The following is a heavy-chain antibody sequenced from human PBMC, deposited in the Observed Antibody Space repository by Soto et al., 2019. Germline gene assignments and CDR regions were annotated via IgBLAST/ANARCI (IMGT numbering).Heavy chain of an antibody. CDR2: ISGSGGST. D-gene: IGHD3-22*01. CDR3: AKAIDRCYDYYGMDV. V-gene: IGHV3-23*01. J-gene: IGHJ6*02. CDR1: GFTFSNYA. Sequence: EVQLLESGGGLVQPGGSLRLSCAASGFTFSNYAMNWVRQAPGKGLEWVSAISGSGGSTYYADSVKGRFTISRDNSKNTLYLQMNSLSAEDTAVYFCAKAIDRCYDYYGMDVWGQGPTVTVSS.